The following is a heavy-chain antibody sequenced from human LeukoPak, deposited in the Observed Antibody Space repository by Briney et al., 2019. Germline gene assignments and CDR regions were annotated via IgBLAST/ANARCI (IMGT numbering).Heavy chain of an antibody. CDR2: FDPEDGET. D-gene: IGHD4-17*01. V-gene: IGHV1-24*01. CDR3: ATAGFKSVTNHPC. Sequence: ASVKVSCKVSGYTLTELSMHLVRQAPGKGLEWMGGFDPEDGETIYAQKFQGRVTMTEDTSTDTAYMELSSLRSEDTAVYYCATAGFKSVTNHPCWGQGTLVTVSS. J-gene: IGHJ4*02. CDR1: GYTLTELS.